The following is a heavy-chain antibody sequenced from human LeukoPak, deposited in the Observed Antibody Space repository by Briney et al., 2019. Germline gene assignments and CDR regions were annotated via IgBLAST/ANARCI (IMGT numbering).Heavy chain of an antibody. CDR3: ARGPPDTIFGVVIPYFDY. D-gene: IGHD3-3*01. V-gene: IGHV3-7*01. J-gene: IGHJ4*02. Sequence: PGGSLRLSCAASGFTFSSYWMSWVRQAPGKGLEWAANIKQDGSEKYYVDSVKGRFTISRDNAKNSLYLRMNSLRAEDTAVYYCARGPPDTIFGVVIPYFDYWGQGTLVTVSS. CDR1: GFTFSSYW. CDR2: IKQDGSEK.